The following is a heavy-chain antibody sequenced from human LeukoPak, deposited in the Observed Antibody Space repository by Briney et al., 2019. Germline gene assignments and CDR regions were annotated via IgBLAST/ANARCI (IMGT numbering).Heavy chain of an antibody. CDR2: IYYSGST. CDR3: ARGGGYSYGSFDY. Sequence: PSETLSLTCTVSGDSINNYYWSWIRQSPGKGLEWIGYIYYSGSTSYNPSLKSRVTISLDTSNKQFSLKLRSVTAVDTAVYYCARGGGYSYGSFDYWGQGTLVTVSS. CDR1: GDSINNYY. V-gene: IGHV4-59*01. J-gene: IGHJ4*01. D-gene: IGHD5-18*01.